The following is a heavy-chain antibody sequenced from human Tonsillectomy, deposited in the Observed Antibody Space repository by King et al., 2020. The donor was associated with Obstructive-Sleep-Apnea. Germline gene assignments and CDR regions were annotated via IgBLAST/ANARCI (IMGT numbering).Heavy chain of an antibody. Sequence: VQLQESGPGLVKPSETLSLTCNVSTYSISSAYYWGWLRQPPGKGLEWIGRIYHSGSTYYNPSLKRRITISEDPSKTQFSLKLSSVTAADTAVYYCAGDNLGMGYFDLWGRGSLVTVSS. V-gene: IGHV4-38-2*02. CDR2: IYHSGST. CDR1: TYSISSAYY. CDR3: AGDNLGMGYFDL. J-gene: IGHJ2*01. D-gene: IGHD7-27*01.